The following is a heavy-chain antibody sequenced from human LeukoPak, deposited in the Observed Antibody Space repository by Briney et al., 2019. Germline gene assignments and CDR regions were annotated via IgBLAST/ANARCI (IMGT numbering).Heavy chain of an antibody. CDR2: TSDSGNT. CDR1: GGSIRNYY. V-gene: IGHV4-59*01. CDR3: ARWHSHGRYFDY. D-gene: IGHD2-21*01. Sequence: PSETLSLTCTVSGGSIRNYYWNWLRQPPGKGLEWIGYTSDSGNTDYKPSLKSRVTISVDTSKNQFSLKLPSATAADTAVYYCARWHSHGRYFDYWGQGALVTVSS. J-gene: IGHJ4*02.